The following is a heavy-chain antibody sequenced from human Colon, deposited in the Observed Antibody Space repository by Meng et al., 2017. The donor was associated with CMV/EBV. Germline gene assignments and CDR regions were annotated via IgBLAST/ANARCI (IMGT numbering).Heavy chain of an antibody. CDR1: YHFPGYF. CDR2: INPNTDAT. D-gene: IGHD2-21*01. CDR3: AIANYYHIVAWGFLIDY. Sequence: YHFPGYFIHWVRQAPGQGLEWMGWINPNTDATHYARKFEGRVTMTRDVSTTTGYMDLTRLTSDDTAVYYCAIANYYHIVAWGFLIDYWGRGTLVTVSS. J-gene: IGHJ4*02. V-gene: IGHV1-2*02.